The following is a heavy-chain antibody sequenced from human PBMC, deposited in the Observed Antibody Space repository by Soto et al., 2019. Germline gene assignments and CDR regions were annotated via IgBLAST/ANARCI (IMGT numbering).Heavy chain of an antibody. J-gene: IGHJ6*02. CDR2: IYYSGST. D-gene: IGHD6-13*01. CDR3: ASQQLVHYYYGMDV. CDR1: GGSISSVVHY. V-gene: IGHV4-31*03. Sequence: TLCLTCTVSGGSISSVVHYWSWMRQHPGKGLEWIGYIYYSGSTYYNPSLKSRVTISVDTSKNQFSLKLSSVTAADTAVYYCASQQLVHYYYGMDVWGQGTTVTVSS.